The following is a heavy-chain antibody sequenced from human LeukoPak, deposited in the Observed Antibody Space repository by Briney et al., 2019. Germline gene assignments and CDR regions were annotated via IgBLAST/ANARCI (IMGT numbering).Heavy chain of an antibody. CDR3: ARETGYCSGGRCYFIY. V-gene: IGHV1-2*02. Sequence: ASVKVSCKASGYTFTGSYMHWVRQAPGQGLEWMGWINPNSGGTSSAQKFQGRVTMTRDTSVSTAYMESRLRPDDTALYYCARETGYCSGGRCYFIYWGQGTLVTVSS. J-gene: IGHJ4*02. CDR1: GYTFTGSY. D-gene: IGHD2-15*01. CDR2: INPNSGGT.